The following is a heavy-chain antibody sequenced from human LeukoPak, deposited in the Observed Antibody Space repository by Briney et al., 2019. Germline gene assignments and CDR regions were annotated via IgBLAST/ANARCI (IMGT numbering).Heavy chain of an antibody. CDR1: GFTFITYT. Sequence: PGGSLRLSCAASGFTFITYTMHWVRQAPGKGLEWVASISYDGYYKYYAESVKGPFIISRDNSKNTLYLQINSLRADDTAVYYCASAGAVTDSFGHWGEGTPVIGSS. CDR3: ASAGAVTDSFGH. D-gene: IGHD4-23*01. CDR2: ISYDGYYK. J-gene: IGHJ5*02. V-gene: IGHV3-30-3*01.